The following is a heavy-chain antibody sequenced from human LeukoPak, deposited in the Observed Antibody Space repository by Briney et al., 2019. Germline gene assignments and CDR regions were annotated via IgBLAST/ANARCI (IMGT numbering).Heavy chain of an antibody. CDR3: AGDPMVRGVTHAFDI. CDR2: ISGSGGST. D-gene: IGHD3-10*01. J-gene: IGHJ3*02. CDR1: GFTFSSYA. V-gene: IGHV3-23*01. Sequence: PGGSLRLSCAASGFTFSSYAMSWVRQAPGKGLEWVSAISGSGGSTYYADSVKGRFTISRDNSKNTMYLQMNSLRAEDTAVYYCAGDPMVRGVTHAFDIWGQGTMVTVSS.